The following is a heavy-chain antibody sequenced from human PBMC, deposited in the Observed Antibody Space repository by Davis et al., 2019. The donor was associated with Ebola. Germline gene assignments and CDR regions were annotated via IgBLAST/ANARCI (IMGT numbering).Heavy chain of an antibody. CDR1: GFTFSSYS. D-gene: IGHD2-15*01. Sequence: GESLKLSCAASGFTFSSYSLNCVRHAPGKGLEWVSSISSSSSYIYYADSVKGRFTISRDNAKNSLYLQMNSLRAEDTAVYYCARGSGGYGHYYYYYAMDVWGQGTTVTVS. CDR3: ARGSGGYGHYYYYYAMDV. CDR2: ISSSSSYI. V-gene: IGHV3-21*01. J-gene: IGHJ6*02.